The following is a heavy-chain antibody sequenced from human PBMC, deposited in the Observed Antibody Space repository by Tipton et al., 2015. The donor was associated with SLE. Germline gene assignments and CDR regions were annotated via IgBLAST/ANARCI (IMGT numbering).Heavy chain of an antibody. D-gene: IGHD6-6*01. CDR1: GGSISNYY. CDR3: ARLHLIKYGMDV. V-gene: IGHV4-4*09. CDR2: IYSSVST. Sequence: TLSLTCTVSGGSISNYYWSWIRQPPGKGLEWIGCIYSSVSTNYNPSLKSRVTISVDPSKNQFSLKLSSVTAADTAVYYCARLHLIKYGMDVWGQGTTVTVSS. J-gene: IGHJ6*02.